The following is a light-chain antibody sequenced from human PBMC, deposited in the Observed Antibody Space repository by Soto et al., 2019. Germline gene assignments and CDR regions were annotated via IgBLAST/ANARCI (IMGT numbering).Light chain of an antibody. V-gene: IGLV2-14*01. CDR2: DAS. J-gene: IGLJ1*01. CDR3: SSYITTSTAYV. Sequence: QSVLTQPASVSGSPGQSISISCTGTSSDVGGYNYVSWYQQRPGKAPKLMIYDASNRPSGVSNRFSGSKSGNTASLTISGLHAEDEADYYCSSYITTSTAYVFGTGTKVTVL. CDR1: SSDVGGYNY.